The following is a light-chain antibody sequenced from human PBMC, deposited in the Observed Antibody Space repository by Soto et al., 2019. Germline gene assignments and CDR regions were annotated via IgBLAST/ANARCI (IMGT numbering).Light chain of an antibody. CDR1: QDISSW. Sequence: DIHMTQSPSSVSASVGDSVIITCRASQDISSWVAWYQQKPGKAPKLLISAASSLESGVPRRFSGRGSGTDFTLIISSLQPEDFETYFCQQGDSFPFTFGGGTKVDIK. J-gene: IGKJ4*01. CDR2: AAS. CDR3: QQGDSFPFT. V-gene: IGKV1-12*01.